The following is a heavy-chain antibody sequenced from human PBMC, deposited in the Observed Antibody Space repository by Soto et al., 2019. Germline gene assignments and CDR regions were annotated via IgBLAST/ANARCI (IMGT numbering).Heavy chain of an antibody. CDR1: GYTFTSYD. CDR3: ARARTDDFWSGYYTPYYYYMDV. CDR2: MNPNSGNT. J-gene: IGHJ6*03. V-gene: IGHV1-8*01. Sequence: ASVKVSCKASGYTFTSYDINWVRQATGQGLEWMGWMNPNSGNTGYPQKFQGRVTMTRNTSISTAYMELSSLRSEDTAVYYCARARTDDFWSGYYTPYYYYMDVWGKGTTVTVSS. D-gene: IGHD3-3*01.